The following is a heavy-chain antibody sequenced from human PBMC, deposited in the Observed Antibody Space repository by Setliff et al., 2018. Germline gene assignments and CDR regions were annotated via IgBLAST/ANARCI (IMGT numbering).Heavy chain of an antibody. CDR2: ISGSSVDT. J-gene: IGHJ5*02. D-gene: IGHD3-16*01. CDR3: AKDNVMLDDSRGIFYPWFDP. CDR1: GFTFGSYA. Sequence: PGGSLRLSCVASGFTFGSYAMSWVRQTPGKGLEWVSTISGSSVDTYYVDSVKGRFAISRDNSKNTLSLQMNSLRAEDTAVYYCAKDNVMLDDSRGIFYPWFDPWGQGTLVTVS. V-gene: IGHV3-23*01.